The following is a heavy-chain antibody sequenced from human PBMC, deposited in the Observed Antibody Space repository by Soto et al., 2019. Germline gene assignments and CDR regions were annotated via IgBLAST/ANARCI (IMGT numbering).Heavy chain of an antibody. CDR1: GFIFNEYG. J-gene: IGHJ4*02. V-gene: IGHV3-33*03. Sequence: QVQLVESGGGVVQPGRSLRLSCAASGFIFNEYGMHWVRQAPGKGLEWVAVIWYDGSNKYYADSVKGRFTISRDNSKNTMSLQMNSVRAEDTAVYYCARWGCSGSNCNLNQRSYDLWGQGTLVTVSS. CDR3: ARWGCSGSNCNLNQRSYDL. CDR2: IWYDGSNK. D-gene: IGHD2-15*01.